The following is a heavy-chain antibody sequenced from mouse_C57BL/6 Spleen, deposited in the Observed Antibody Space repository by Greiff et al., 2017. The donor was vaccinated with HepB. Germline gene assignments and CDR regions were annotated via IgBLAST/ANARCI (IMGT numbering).Heavy chain of an antibody. V-gene: IGHV1-69*01. D-gene: IGHD1-1*01. Sequence: QVQLQQPGAELVMPGASVKLSCKASGYTFTSYWMHWVKQRPGQGLEWIGEIDPSDSYTNYNQKFKGKSTLTVDKSSSTAYMQLSSLTSEDSAVYYCALYGSSPPCAMDYWGQGTSVTVSS. CDR3: ALYGSSPPCAMDY. CDR1: GYTFTSYW. J-gene: IGHJ4*01. CDR2: IDPSDSYT.